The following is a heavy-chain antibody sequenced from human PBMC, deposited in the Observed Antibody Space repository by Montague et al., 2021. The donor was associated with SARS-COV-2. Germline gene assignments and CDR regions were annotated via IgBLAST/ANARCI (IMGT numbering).Heavy chain of an antibody. Sequence: SLRLSCAASGFTFDDYAMHWVRQAPGEGLEWVSLISGDGGSTYYADSVKGRFTISIDNSKNSLYLQMNSLRTEDTALYYCAKDIVRDYYDSSGYYGGSVDYWGQGTLVTVSS. D-gene: IGHD3-22*01. CDR2: ISGDGGST. J-gene: IGHJ4*02. CDR3: AKDIVRDYYDSSGYYGGSVDY. CDR1: GFTFDDYA. V-gene: IGHV3-43*02.